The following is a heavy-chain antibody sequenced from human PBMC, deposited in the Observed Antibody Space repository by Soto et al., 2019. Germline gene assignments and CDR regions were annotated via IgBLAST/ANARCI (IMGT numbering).Heavy chain of an antibody. D-gene: IGHD3-22*01. CDR3: ARGRSFSYDSTPPPRFDP. J-gene: IGHJ5*02. CDR1: GFIFSTFD. Sequence: HPGGSLRLSCAASGFIFSTFDIHWVRQAPGKGLEWVSGIGTLSDAVYAASVQGRFTISRQNDKNSVYLQMNSLRAGDTAVYYCARGRSFSYDSTPPPRFDPRGQGTLVTVSS. CDR2: IGTLSDA. V-gene: IGHV3-13*01.